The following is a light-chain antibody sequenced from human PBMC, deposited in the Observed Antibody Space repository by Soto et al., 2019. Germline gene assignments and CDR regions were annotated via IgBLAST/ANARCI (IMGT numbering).Light chain of an antibody. Sequence: DIQMTQSPSSRSASVGDRVTITCLASQSISSYLNWYQQKPGKAPKLLIYAASSLQSGVPSRFSGSGSGTDFTLTISSLQPEDFATYYCQQSYSTPLTFGGGTKVEIK. CDR1: QSISSY. CDR3: QQSYSTPLT. V-gene: IGKV1-39*01. J-gene: IGKJ4*01. CDR2: AAS.